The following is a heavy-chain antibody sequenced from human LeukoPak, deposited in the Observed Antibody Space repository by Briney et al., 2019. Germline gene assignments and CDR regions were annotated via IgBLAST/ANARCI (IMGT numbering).Heavy chain of an antibody. J-gene: IGHJ5*02. CDR3: ARESTSWTANWFDP. V-gene: IGHV1-18*01. CDR1: GYTFTSYG. Sequence: ASVKVSCKASGYTFTSYGISWVRQAPGQGLEWMGWISAYNGNTNYAQKLQGRVTVTTDTSTSTAYMELRSLRSDDTAVYYCARESTSWTANWFDPWGQGTLVTVSS. D-gene: IGHD6-13*01. CDR2: ISAYNGNT.